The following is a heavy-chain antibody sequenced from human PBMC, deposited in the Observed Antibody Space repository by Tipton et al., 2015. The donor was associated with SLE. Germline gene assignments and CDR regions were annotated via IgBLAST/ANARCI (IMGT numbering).Heavy chain of an antibody. V-gene: IGHV4-30-2*01. Sequence: TLSLTCAVSGGSISSGGYSWSWIRQPPGKGLEWIGYIYYSGRTNYKPSLKSRVTISVDTSKNEFSLELTSVTAADTAVYYCARVGDGYYYGMDVWGQGTTVTVSS. J-gene: IGHJ6*02. CDR3: ARVGDGYYYGMDV. CDR2: IYYSGRT. CDR1: GGSISSGGYS.